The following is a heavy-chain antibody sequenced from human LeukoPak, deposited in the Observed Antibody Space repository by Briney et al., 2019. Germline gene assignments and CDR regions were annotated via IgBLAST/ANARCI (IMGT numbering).Heavy chain of an antibody. J-gene: IGHJ2*01. V-gene: IGHV1-46*01. CDR3: ARDGCSGGSCYTNWYFDL. CDR2: INPSGGST. Sequence: ASAKVSCKASGYTFTSYDINWVRQAPGQGLEWMGIINPSGGSTSYAQKFQGRVTMTRDTSTSTVYMELSSLRSEDTAVYYCARDGCSGGSCYTNWYFDLWGRGTLVTVSS. D-gene: IGHD2-15*01. CDR1: GYTFTSYD.